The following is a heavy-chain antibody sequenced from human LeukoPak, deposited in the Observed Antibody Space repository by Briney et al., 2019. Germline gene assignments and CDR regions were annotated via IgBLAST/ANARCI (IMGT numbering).Heavy chain of an antibody. V-gene: IGHV3-30*18. Sequence: GGSLRLSCAASGVTLSPYGMHWVRQAPGKGLEWVAVIYYEGGTQHYADSVKGRFIISRDNPRNTLYLQMNILRTEDTAVYYCAKEGTPQVSTWYDLWGQGTQVIVSS. CDR2: IYYEGGTQ. CDR1: GVTLSPYG. D-gene: IGHD3-10*01. J-gene: IGHJ5*02. CDR3: AKEGTPQVSTWYDL.